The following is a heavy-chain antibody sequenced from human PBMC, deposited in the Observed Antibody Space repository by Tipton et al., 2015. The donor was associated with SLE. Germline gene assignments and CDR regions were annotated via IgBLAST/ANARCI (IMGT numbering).Heavy chain of an antibody. Sequence: SLRLSCAASGFTFSNAWMSWVRQAPGKGLEWVGRIKSKTDGGTTDYAAPVKGRFTISRDDSKNTLYLQMNSLRAEDTAVYYCAKDLGRDSGDYWGQGTLVTVSS. J-gene: IGHJ4*02. CDR3: AKDLGRDSGDY. D-gene: IGHD4-17*01. CDR2: IKSKTDGGTT. CDR1: GFTFSNAW. V-gene: IGHV3-15*01.